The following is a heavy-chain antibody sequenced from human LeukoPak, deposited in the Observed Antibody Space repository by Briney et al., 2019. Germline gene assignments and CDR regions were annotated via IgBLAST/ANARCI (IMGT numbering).Heavy chain of an antibody. CDR1: GGSISSYY. CDR3: ARGQNWFDP. CDR2: IYYSGST. Sequence: PSETLSLTCTVSGGSISSYYWSWIRQPPGKGLEWIGYIYYSGSTNYNPSLKSRVTISVDTSKNQFSLKLSSVTAADTAVYYCARGQNWFDPWGQGTLVTVSS. J-gene: IGHJ5*02. V-gene: IGHV4-59*01.